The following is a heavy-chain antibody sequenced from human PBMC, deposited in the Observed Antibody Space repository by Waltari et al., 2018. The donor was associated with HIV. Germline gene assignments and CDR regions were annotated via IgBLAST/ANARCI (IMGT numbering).Heavy chain of an antibody. CDR3: ARGQPLEIVPAGSVGMDV. CDR1: GGSFSGYY. Sequence: QVQLQQWGAGLLKPSETLSLTCAVYGGSFSGYYWSWIRQPPGKGLEWIGEINHSGSTNYNPSLKSRVTISVDTSKNQFSLKLSSVTAADTAVYYCARGQPLEIVPAGSVGMDVWGQGTTVTVSS. J-gene: IGHJ6*02. V-gene: IGHV4-34*01. CDR2: INHSGST. D-gene: IGHD2-2*01.